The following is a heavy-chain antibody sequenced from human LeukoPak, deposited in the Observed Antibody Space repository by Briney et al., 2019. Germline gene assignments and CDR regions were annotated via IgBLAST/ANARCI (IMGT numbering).Heavy chain of an antibody. J-gene: IGHJ4*02. CDR2: IYASGST. D-gene: IGHD5-12*01. CDR3: ARVAWGGYYLFFDY. Sequence: SETLSLTCTVSGGSISSYYWSWIRQPAGKGLEWIGRIYASGSTNYNPSLKSRVTMSVDTSKNQFSLKLSSVTAADTAVYYCARVAWGGYYLFFDYWGQGTLVTVSS. V-gene: IGHV4-4*07. CDR1: GGSISSYY.